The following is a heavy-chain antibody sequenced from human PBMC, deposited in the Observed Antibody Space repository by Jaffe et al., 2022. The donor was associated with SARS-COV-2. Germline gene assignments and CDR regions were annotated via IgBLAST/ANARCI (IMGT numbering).Heavy chain of an antibody. Sequence: QVQLQESGPGLVKPSETLSLTCTVSGGSISSYYWSWIRQPPGKGLEWIGYIYYSGSTNYNPSLKSRVTISVDTSKNQFSLKLSSVTAADTAVYYCASSEMATMGGFDYWGQGTLVTVSS. D-gene: IGHD5-12*01. CDR3: ASSEMATMGGFDY. CDR2: IYYSGST. J-gene: IGHJ4*02. CDR1: GGSISSYY. V-gene: IGHV4-59*08.